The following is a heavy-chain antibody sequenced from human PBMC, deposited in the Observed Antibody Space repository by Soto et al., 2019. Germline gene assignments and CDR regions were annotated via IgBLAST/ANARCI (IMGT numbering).Heavy chain of an antibody. CDR3: AKVPSPTLALTFDY. V-gene: IGHV3-23*01. CDR2: ISGSGGST. CDR1: GFTFSSYA. Sequence: GGSLRLSCAASGFTFSSYAMSWVRQAPGKGLEWVSAISGSGGSTYYADSVKGRFTISRDNSKNTPYLQMNSLRAEDTAVYYCAKVPSPTLALTFDYWGQGTLVTSPQ. J-gene: IGHJ4*02.